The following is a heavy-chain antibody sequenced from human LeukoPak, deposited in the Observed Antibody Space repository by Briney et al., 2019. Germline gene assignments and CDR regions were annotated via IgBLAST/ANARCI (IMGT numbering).Heavy chain of an antibody. CDR1: GGSISSYY. Sequence: SETLSLTCTVSGGSISSYYWSWIRQPPGKGLEWIGYIYYSGSTNYNPSLKSRVTISVDTPKNQFSLKLSSVTAADTAVYYCARGAYSTRFDYWGQGTLVTVSS. J-gene: IGHJ4*02. V-gene: IGHV4-59*01. D-gene: IGHD2-15*01. CDR2: IYYSGST. CDR3: ARGAYSTRFDY.